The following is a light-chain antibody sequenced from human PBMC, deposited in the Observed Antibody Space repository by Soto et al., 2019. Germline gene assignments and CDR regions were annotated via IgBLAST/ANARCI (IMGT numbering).Light chain of an antibody. V-gene: IGKV3-15*01. Sequence: EIMMTQSPATLSVSPWDRATLSCRTSQSVSSNLAWYQQKPGQAPRLLIYGASTRVTGISTRFSGSGSGTEFTLTISSLQSEDFAVYYCQQYNNWPPLTFGGGTKVEI. CDR3: QQYNNWPPLT. J-gene: IGKJ4*01. CDR2: GAS. CDR1: QSVSSN.